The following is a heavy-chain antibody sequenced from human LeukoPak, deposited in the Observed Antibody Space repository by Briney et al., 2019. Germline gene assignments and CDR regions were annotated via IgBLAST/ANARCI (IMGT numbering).Heavy chain of an antibody. CDR3: ASDLYDSSGYYYY. Sequence: SETLSLTCTVSGGSISSSSYYWGWIRQPPGKGLEWIGSIYYSGSTYYNPSLKSRVTISVDTSKNPFSLKLSSVTAADTAVYYCASDLYDSSGYYYYWGQGTLVTVSS. D-gene: IGHD3-22*01. V-gene: IGHV4-39*01. CDR2: IYYSGST. J-gene: IGHJ4*02. CDR1: GGSISSSSYY.